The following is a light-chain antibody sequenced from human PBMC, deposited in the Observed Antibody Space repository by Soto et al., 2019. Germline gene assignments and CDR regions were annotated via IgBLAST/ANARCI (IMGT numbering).Light chain of an antibody. CDR1: RSDIGSYNS. V-gene: IGLV2-14*02. CDR2: GVT. Sequence: QSVLTQPASVSGSPGQSITISCTGTRSDIGSYNSIAWYQQHPGKAPRVMIFGVTKRPSGISNRFSGSKSGFTASLTISGLQAEDEADYYCSSYTSSSTPVVFGGGTKLTVL. J-gene: IGLJ2*01. CDR3: SSYTSSSTPVV.